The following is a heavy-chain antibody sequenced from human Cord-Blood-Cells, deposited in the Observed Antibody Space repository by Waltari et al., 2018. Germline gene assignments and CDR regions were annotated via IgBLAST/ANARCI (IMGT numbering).Heavy chain of an antibody. CDR1: GFTFSSYG. V-gene: IGHV3-33*01. Sequence: QVQLVESGGGVVQPGRSLRLSCAASGFTFSSYGMHWVRQAPGKGLEWVAVIWYDGSNKYYADSVKGRFTISRDNSKNTLYLQMNSLRAEDTAVYYCARDPGIAAAEVDYWGQGTLVTVSS. J-gene: IGHJ4*02. CDR2: IWYDGSNK. D-gene: IGHD6-13*01. CDR3: ARDPGIAAAEVDY.